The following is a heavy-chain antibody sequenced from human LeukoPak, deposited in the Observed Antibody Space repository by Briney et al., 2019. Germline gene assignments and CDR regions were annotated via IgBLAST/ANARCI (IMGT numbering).Heavy chain of an antibody. J-gene: IGHJ3*02. CDR3: AKHPATDHYDGSGACRAFDI. D-gene: IGHD3-22*01. CDR1: GFTFSSYA. V-gene: IGHV3-23*01. CDR2: LVGRCDTK. Sequence: GGSLRLSCAACGFTFSSYAMSGVRQAPGKGLEWVSSLVGRCDTKHYGDSVKGRFTISRDNSKSTLYLQINSLRAEDTAIYYCAKHPATDHYDGSGACRAFDIWGQGTMVTVS.